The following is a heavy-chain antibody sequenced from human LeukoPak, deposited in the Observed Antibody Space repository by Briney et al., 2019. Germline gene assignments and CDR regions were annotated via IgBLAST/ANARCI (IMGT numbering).Heavy chain of an antibody. J-gene: IGHJ4*02. Sequence: GGSLRLSCAASGFTFSNYAMSWVRQAPGKGLEWVSAISGGGGPTYYADSVKGRFTISRDNSKNTLYLQMNSLRAEDTAVYYCAKDFSHYDILTGYFGYWGQGTLVTVSS. D-gene: IGHD3-9*01. CDR1: GFTFSNYA. CDR3: AKDFSHYDILTGYFGY. CDR2: ISGGGGPT. V-gene: IGHV3-23*01.